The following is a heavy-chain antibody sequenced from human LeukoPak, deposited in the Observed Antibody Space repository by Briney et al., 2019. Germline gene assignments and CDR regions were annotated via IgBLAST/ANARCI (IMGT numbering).Heavy chain of an antibody. D-gene: IGHD5-24*01. CDR2: IIPIFGTA. Sequence: SVKVSCKASGGTFSSYAISWVRQAPGQGLEWMGRIIPIFGTANYAQKFQGRVTITTDESTSTAYMELSNLRSEDTAVYYCAREGDGYRYDYWGQGTLVTVSS. J-gene: IGHJ4*02. V-gene: IGHV1-69*05. CDR3: AREGDGYRYDY. CDR1: GGTFSSYA.